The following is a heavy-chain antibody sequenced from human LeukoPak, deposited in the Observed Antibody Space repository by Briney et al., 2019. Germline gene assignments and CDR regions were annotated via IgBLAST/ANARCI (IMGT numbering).Heavy chain of an antibody. CDR3: ANVNAMSTGY. CDR1: GLTFSSYW. CDR2: IKQDGSEK. V-gene: IGHV3-7*01. D-gene: IGHD2-2*01. J-gene: IGHJ4*02. Sequence: GGSLRLSCAASGLTFSSYWMSWVRQAPGKGLEWVANIKQDGSEKYYVDSVKGRFTISRDNAKNSLYLQMNSLRAEDTAVYYCANVNAMSTGYWGQGTLVTVSS.